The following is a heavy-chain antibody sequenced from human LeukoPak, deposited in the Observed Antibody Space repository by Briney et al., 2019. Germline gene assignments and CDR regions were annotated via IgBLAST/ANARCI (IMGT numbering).Heavy chain of an antibody. D-gene: IGHD5-12*01. CDR1: GGSFSGYY. CDR3: ARGKSGYEFPSYWYFDL. J-gene: IGHJ2*01. V-gene: IGHV4-34*01. CDR2: INHSGST. Sequence: SETLSLTCAVYGGSFSGYYWSWIRQPPGKGLEWIGEINHSGSTNYNPSPKSRVTIPVDTSKNQFAQKLSSVTAADTSVYYCARGKSGYEFPSYWYFDLWGRGTLVPVSS.